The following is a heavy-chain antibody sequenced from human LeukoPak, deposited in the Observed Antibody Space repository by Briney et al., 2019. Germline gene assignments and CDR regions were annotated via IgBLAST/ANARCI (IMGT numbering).Heavy chain of an antibody. V-gene: IGHV4-61*02. CDR2: IYTSGST. J-gene: IGHJ5*02. D-gene: IGHD4-23*01. Sequence: SETLSLTCTVSGGSISSDNYHWRWIRQPAGKGLEWIGRIYTSGSTNYNPSLKSRVTISVDTSKNQFSLRLTSVTAADTAVYYCARVFGGPVSRRFDPWGQGTLVTVSS. CDR1: GGSISSDNYH. CDR3: ARVFGGPVSRRFDP.